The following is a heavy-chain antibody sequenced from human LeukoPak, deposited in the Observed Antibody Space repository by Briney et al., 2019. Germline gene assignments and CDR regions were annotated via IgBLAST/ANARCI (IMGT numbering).Heavy chain of an antibody. D-gene: IGHD3-22*01. Sequence: PSETLSLTCTVSGGSISSGTYYWAWIRQPPGKGLEWIGTIYHSGSTYYNPSLKSRVTISVDTSKNQFSLKLSSVTAADTAVYYCARVSKRQPYYYDSSGYYKGHFDYWGQGTLVTVSS. CDR1: GGSISSGTYY. CDR3: ARVSKRQPYYYDSSGYYKGHFDY. CDR2: IYHSGST. V-gene: IGHV4-39*07. J-gene: IGHJ4*02.